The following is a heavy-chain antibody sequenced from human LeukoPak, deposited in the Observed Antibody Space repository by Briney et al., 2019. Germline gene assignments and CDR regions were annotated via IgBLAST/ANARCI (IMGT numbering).Heavy chain of an antibody. J-gene: IGHJ4*02. Sequence: GGSLRLSCAASGFTFSSYAMHWVRQAPGKGLEWVAVISYDGSSKYYADSVKGRFTISRDNSKNTLYLQMNSLRAEDTAVYYCARGGVAAAIQRGEGNFDYWGQGTLVTVSS. CDR1: GFTFSSYA. V-gene: IGHV3-30-3*01. CDR3: ARGGVAAAIQRGEGNFDY. D-gene: IGHD2-2*02. CDR2: ISYDGSSK.